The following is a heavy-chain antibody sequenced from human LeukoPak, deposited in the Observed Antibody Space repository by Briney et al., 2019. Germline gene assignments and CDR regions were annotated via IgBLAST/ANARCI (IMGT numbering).Heavy chain of an antibody. D-gene: IGHD2-2*01. CDR2: INPNSGGT. CDR3: ARDGDCSSTSCYDY. J-gene: IGHJ4*02. Sequence: ASVKVSCKASGYTFTGYYMHWVRQAPGQGLEWMGWINPNSGGTNYAQKFQGRVTMTRDTSISTAYMELSRLRSDDTAVYYCARDGDCSSTSCYDYWGQGTLVTVSP. CDR1: GYTFTGYY. V-gene: IGHV1-2*02.